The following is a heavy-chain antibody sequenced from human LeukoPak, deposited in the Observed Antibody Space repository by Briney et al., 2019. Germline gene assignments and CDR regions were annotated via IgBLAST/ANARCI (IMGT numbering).Heavy chain of an antibody. CDR3: SREYFDWSRNYYYGMDV. V-gene: IGHV3-33*01. Sequence: PGGSLRLSCAASGLTFNNYGMHWVRQAPGKGLEWMALIWYDGSNKYYADSVKGRFTISRDNSKNTLYLQMNSLRAEDTAVYYCSREYFDWSRNYYYGMDVWGQGTTVTVSS. CDR2: IWYDGSNK. J-gene: IGHJ6*02. CDR1: GLTFNNYG. D-gene: IGHD3-9*01.